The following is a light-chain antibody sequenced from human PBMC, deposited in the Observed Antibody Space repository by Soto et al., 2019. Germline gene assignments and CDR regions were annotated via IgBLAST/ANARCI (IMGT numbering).Light chain of an antibody. CDR2: SNN. Sequence: VLTQPPSAYGTPGQRVTISCSGSSSNIGSNTVNWYQQLPGTAPKLLIYSNNQRPSGVPDRFSGSKSGTSASLAISGLQSEDEADYYCAAWDDSLNGYVFGTGTKVTVL. CDR3: AAWDDSLNGYV. V-gene: IGLV1-44*01. CDR1: SSNIGSNT. J-gene: IGLJ1*01.